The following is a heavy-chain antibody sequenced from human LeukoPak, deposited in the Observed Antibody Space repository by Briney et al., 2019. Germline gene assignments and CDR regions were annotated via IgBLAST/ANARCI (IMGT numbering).Heavy chain of an antibody. CDR3: ARRVAVGNYFDP. CDR2: IYYSGST. V-gene: IGHV4-59*08. D-gene: IGHD4-11*01. J-gene: IGHJ5*02. Sequence: SETLSLTCAFSGGSISTDYWSWVRQPPGKGLQWIGYIYYSGSTNYNPSLKSRVTISLNTAKNQFSLRLRSVTAADTAVYYCARRVAVGNYFDPWGQGTLATVSS. CDR1: GGSISTDY.